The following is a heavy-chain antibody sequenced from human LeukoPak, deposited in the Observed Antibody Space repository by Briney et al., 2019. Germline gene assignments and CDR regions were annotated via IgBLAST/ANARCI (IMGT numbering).Heavy chain of an antibody. CDR2: ISSASSSYK. Sequence: GGSLRLSCAASGFTFLSYNMNWVRQAPGKGLEWVSSISSASSSYKYYADSVKGRFTISRDNPKNTLYLQMNSLRAEDTAVYYCAREDTYCSGGSCYNSGEYFQHWGQGTLVTVSS. CDR3: AREDTYCSGGSCYNSGEYFQH. CDR1: GFTFLSYN. V-gene: IGHV3-21*01. J-gene: IGHJ1*01. D-gene: IGHD2-15*01.